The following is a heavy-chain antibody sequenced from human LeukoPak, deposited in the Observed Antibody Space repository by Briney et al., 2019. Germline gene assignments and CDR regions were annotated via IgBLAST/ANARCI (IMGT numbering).Heavy chain of an antibody. J-gene: IGHJ4*02. D-gene: IGHD5-18*01. CDR1: GFTFADYA. CDR3: AKGRGYNYGYIFGCFDY. Sequence: PGGSLRLSCAASGFTFADYAMHWVRQTPGKGLEWVSGISWNSGNIDYADSVKGRFTISRDNAENSLYLQMNSLRAEDTALYYCAKGRGYNYGYIFGCFDYWGQGTLVTVSS. CDR2: ISWNSGNI. V-gene: IGHV3-9*01.